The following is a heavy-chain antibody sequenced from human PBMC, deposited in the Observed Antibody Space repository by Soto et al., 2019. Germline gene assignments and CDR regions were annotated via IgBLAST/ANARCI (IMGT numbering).Heavy chain of an antibody. CDR3: ARAEVAPGYYYMDV. Sequence: GGSLRLSCAASGFTLSDYWMHWVRQTPGKGLVWVSVIYSGGSTYYADSVKGRFTISRDNSKNTLYLQMNSLRAEDTAVYYCARAEVAPGYYYMDVWGKGTTVTVSS. J-gene: IGHJ6*03. V-gene: IGHV3-66*01. CDR2: IYSGGST. CDR1: GFTLSDYW. D-gene: IGHD5-12*01.